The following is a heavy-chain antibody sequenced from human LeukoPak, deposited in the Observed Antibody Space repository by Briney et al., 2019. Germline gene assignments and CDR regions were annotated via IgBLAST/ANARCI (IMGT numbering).Heavy chain of an antibody. CDR1: GFTFDDYA. CDR3: ARVRKMTYYYESSGYYPGAFDI. V-gene: IGHV3-66*02. Sequence: GGSLRLSCAASGFTFDDYAMHWVRQAPGKGLEWVSVLYSGAITYYADSVKGRFTISRDNSKSTLYLQMNSLRAEDTAVYYCARVRKMTYYYESSGYYPGAFDIWGQGTMVTVSS. D-gene: IGHD3-22*01. CDR2: LYSGAIT. J-gene: IGHJ3*02.